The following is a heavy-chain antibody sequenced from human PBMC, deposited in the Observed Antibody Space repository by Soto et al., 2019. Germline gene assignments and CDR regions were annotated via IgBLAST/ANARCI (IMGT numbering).Heavy chain of an antibody. V-gene: IGHV3-23*01. CDR2: ISVSGGST. CDR3: GTAIRYQLLCYFDY. Sequence: EVQLLEYGGGLAPPGGSLRLSCAASGFTFGRCAMTWVRQAPGQGLEWVSAISVSGGSTYYADSVQGPCTISRDNINTTHHLQINTRSADVTVVHYCGTAIRYQLLCYFDYWCQGAQVTVS. J-gene: IGHJ4*02. CDR1: GFTFGRCA. D-gene: IGHD2-2*01.